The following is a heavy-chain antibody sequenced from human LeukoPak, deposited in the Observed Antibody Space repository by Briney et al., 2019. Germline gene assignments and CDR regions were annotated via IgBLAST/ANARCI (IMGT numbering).Heavy chain of an antibody. CDR1: GGSIISGNHF. D-gene: IGHD1-26*01. CDR2: IHHSGRA. Sequence: PSQTLSLTCTVSGGSIISGNHFWSWIRQHPGKDLEWLGYIHHSGRAFYSPSLESRLTISLDTSKNQFSLKLNSVIGADTAVYYCAREVNRPTDADAFDIWGQGTMVTVSS. J-gene: IGHJ3*02. V-gene: IGHV4-31*03. CDR3: AREVNRPTDADAFDI.